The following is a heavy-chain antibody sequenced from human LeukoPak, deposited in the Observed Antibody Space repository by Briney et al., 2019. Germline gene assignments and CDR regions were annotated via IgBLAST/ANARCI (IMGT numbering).Heavy chain of an antibody. V-gene: IGHV3-23*01. Sequence: PGGSLRLSCAASGFTFSSYAMSWVRQAPGKGLGWVSAISGSGGSTYYADSVKGRFTISRDNSKNTLYLQMNSLRAEDTAVYYCAKDGHSGSYYWFDPWGQGTLVTVSS. CDR1: GFTFSSYA. CDR3: AKDGHSGSYYWFDP. CDR2: ISGSGGST. D-gene: IGHD1-26*01. J-gene: IGHJ5*02.